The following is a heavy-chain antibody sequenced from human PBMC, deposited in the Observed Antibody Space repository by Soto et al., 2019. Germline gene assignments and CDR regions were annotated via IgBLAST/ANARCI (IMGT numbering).Heavy chain of an antibody. CDR3: ARAGYGLTYYYDSSGYYPDY. V-gene: IGHV1-46*03. CDR2: INPSGGST. Sequence: ASVKVSCKASGYAFTSYYMHWVRQAPGQGLEWMGIINPSGGSTSYAQKFQGRVTMTRDTSTSTVYMELSSLRSEDTAVYYCARAGYGLTYYYDSSGYYPDYWGQGTLVTVSS. D-gene: IGHD3-22*01. CDR1: GYAFTSYY. J-gene: IGHJ4*02.